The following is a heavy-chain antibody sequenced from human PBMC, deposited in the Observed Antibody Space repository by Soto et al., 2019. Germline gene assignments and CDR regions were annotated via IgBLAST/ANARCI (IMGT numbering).Heavy chain of an antibody. Sequence: SETLSLTCTVSGGSISSYYWSWIRQPPGKGLEWIGYIYYSGSTNYNPSLKSRVTISVDTSKNQFSLKLSSVTAADTAVYYCASSKPWFGGLNTYYYYMDVWGKGTTVTVSS. V-gene: IGHV4-59*08. CDR1: GGSISSYY. D-gene: IGHD3-10*01. CDR3: ASSKPWFGGLNTYYYYMDV. CDR2: IYYSGST. J-gene: IGHJ6*03.